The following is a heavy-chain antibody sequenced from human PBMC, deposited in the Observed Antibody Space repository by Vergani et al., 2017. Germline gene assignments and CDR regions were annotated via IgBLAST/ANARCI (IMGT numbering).Heavy chain of an antibody. D-gene: IGHD2-2*01. CDR2: IIPILGIA. V-gene: IGHV1-69*04. Sequence: QVQLVQSGAEVKKPGSSVKVSCKASGGNFSSYAISWVRQAPGQGLEWMGRIIPILGIANYAQKFHGRVTITADKSTSTAYMEMSSLRSEDTAVYYCARDQTPGVVPAAMVAFDIWGQGTMVTVSS. CDR1: GGNFSSYA. J-gene: IGHJ3*02. CDR3: ARDQTPGVVPAAMVAFDI.